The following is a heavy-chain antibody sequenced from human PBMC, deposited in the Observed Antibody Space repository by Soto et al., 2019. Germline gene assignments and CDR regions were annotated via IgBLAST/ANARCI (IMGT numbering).Heavy chain of an antibody. CDR2: ISWNSGSI. J-gene: IGHJ6*03. D-gene: IGHD2-2*01. CDR1: GFTFYDYA. V-gene: IGHV3-9*01. Sequence: QPGGSLRLSCAASGFTFYDYAMHWVRQAPGKGLEWVSGISWNSGSIGYADSVKGRFTISRDNAKNSLYLQMNSLRAEDTALYYCAKDMGYCSSTSCYPYYMDVWGKGTTVXVPS. CDR3: AKDMGYCSSTSCYPYYMDV.